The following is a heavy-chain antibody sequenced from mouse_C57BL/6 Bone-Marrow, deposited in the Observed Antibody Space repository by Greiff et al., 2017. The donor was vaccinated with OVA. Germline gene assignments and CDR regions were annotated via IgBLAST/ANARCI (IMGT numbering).Heavy chain of an antibody. CDR2: ISNGGGST. V-gene: IGHV5-12*01. CDR3: ARHEGYPYYAMDY. Sequence: EVQLVESGGGLVQPGGSLKLSCAASGFTFSDYYMYWVRQTPEKRLEWVAYISNGGGSTYYPDTVKGRFTISRDNAKNTLYLQMSRLKSEDTAMYYCARHEGYPYYAMDYWGQGTSVTVSS. J-gene: IGHJ4*01. CDR1: GFTFSDYY. D-gene: IGHD2-3*01.